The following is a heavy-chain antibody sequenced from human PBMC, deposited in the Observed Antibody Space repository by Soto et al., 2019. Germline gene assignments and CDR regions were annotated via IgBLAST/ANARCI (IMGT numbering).Heavy chain of an antibody. CDR2: INHSGST. V-gene: IGHV4-34*01. D-gene: IGHD3-3*01. CDR1: GGSFSGYY. Sequence: QVQLQQWGAGLLKPSETLSLTCAVYGGSFSGYYWSWIRQPPGKGLEWIGEINHSGSTNYNPSLKRRVTISAEQSKNQFSLRLSSVPAADPAVYYCARGRSYYFWSGDLPFDIWGQGTMVTVSS. J-gene: IGHJ3*02. CDR3: ARGRSYYFWSGDLPFDI.